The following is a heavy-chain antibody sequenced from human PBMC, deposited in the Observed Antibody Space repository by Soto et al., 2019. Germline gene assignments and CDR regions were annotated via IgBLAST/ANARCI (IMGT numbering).Heavy chain of an antibody. V-gene: IGHV3-7*01. CDR3: ARDRYSYYDFWSGSLPYYYYGMDV. Sequence: HPGGSLRLSCAASGFTFSSYWMSWVRQAPGKGLEWVANIKQDGSEKYYVDSVKGRFTISRDNAKNSLYLQMNSLRAEDTAVYYCARDRYSYYDFWSGSLPYYYYGMDVWGQGTTDTVSS. CDR1: GFTFSSYW. D-gene: IGHD3-3*01. J-gene: IGHJ6*02. CDR2: IKQDGSEK.